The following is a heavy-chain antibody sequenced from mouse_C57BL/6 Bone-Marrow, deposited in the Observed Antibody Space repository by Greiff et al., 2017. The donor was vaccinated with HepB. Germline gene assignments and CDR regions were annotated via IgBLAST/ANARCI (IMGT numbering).Heavy chain of an antibody. CDR2: IYPRDGST. D-gene: IGHD1-1*01. Sequence: QVQLKQSGPELVKPGASVKLSCKASGYTFTSYDINWVKQRPGQGLEWIGWIYPRDGSTKYNEKFKGKATLTVDTSSSTAYMELHSLTSEDSAVYFCARAYYYGSGEAFAYWGQGTLVTVSA. CDR1: GYTFTSYD. J-gene: IGHJ3*01. V-gene: IGHV1-85*01. CDR3: ARAYYYGSGEAFAY.